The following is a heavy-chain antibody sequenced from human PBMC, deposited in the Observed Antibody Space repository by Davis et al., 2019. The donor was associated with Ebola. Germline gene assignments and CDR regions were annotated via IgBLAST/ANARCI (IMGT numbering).Heavy chain of an antibody. CDR3: ARARLR. CDR2: ISYDGSNK. CDR1: GFTFSSYA. J-gene: IGHJ4*02. D-gene: IGHD5-12*01. V-gene: IGHV3-30-3*01. Sequence: PGGSLRLSCAASGFTFSSYAMHWVRQAPGKGLEWVAVISYDGSNKYYADSVKGRFTISRDNSKNTLYLQMNSLRAEDTAVYYCARARLRWGQGTLVTVSS.